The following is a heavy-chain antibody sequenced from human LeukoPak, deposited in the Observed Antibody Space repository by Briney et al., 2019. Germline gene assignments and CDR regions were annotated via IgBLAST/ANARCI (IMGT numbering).Heavy chain of an antibody. V-gene: IGHV5-51*01. CDR1: GYSFTSYW. CDR3: ARHGAVYYGSGGDY. D-gene: IGHD3-10*01. J-gene: IGHJ4*02. CDR2: IYPGDSDT. Sequence: GASLQISCKGSGYSFTSYWIGWVRQLPGKGLEWRGIIYPGDSDTRYSPSFQGQVTISADKPISTAYLQWSSLKASDTAMYYCARHGAVYYGSGGDYWGQGTLVTVSS.